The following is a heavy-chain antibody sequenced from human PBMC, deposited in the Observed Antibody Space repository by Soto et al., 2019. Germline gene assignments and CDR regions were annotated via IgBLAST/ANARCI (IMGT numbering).Heavy chain of an antibody. CDR1: GGSFSGYY. Sequence: SETLSLTCAVYGGSFSGYYWSWIRQPPGKGLEWIGEINHSGSTNYNPSLKSRVTISVDTSKNQFSLKLSSVTAADTAVYYCARVRRDGYSYYYYYGMDVWGQGTTVTVSS. D-gene: IGHD5-12*01. J-gene: IGHJ6*02. V-gene: IGHV4-34*01. CDR3: ARVRRDGYSYYYYYGMDV. CDR2: INHSGST.